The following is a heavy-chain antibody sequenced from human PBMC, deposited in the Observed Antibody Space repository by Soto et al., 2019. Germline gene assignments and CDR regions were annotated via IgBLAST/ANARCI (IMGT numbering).Heavy chain of an antibody. CDR1: GFTFSSYW. D-gene: IGHD3-3*01. CDR2: KKQHRSEK. V-gene: IGHV3-7*01. J-gene: IGHJ6*03. Sequence: GGSLKLSCAASGFTFSSYWMSWVRQAPGKGLDLVANKKQHRSEKYYLYSVKSRFTISKDNAKNSLYLQMNSLRAEDTAVYYFAREPYYDFRRGYYYYMDVWGKGTTVTVSS. CDR3: AREPYYDFRRGYYYYMDV.